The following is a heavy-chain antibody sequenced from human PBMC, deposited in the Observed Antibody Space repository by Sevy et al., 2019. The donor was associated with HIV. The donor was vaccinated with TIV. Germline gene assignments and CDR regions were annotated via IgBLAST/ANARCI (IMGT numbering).Heavy chain of an antibody. CDR3: VRVRLGITISAGWVGGMDV. V-gene: IGHV3-33*01. Sequence: GGSLRLSCAASGFTLSSYGMHWVRQAPGKGLEWVAVIRYDGSNKYYADSVKGRFTISRDNSKNTLYLQMYSLRAEDTAMCYCVRVRLGITISAGWVGGMDVWAKGTTVTVS. CDR1: GFTLSSYG. D-gene: IGHD3-3*01. J-gene: IGHJ6*04. CDR2: IRYDGSNK.